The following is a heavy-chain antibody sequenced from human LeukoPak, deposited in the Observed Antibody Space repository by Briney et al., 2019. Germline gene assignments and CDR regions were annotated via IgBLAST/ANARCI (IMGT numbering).Heavy chain of an antibody. CDR1: GGSISSYY. Sequence: PSETLSLTCTVSGGSISSYYWSWIRQPPGKGLEWIGYIYYSGSTNYNPSLKSRVTISVDTSKNQFSLKLSSVTAADTAVYYCARGFVGYGDYLDYWGQGTLVTVSS. CDR3: ARGFVGYGDYLDY. J-gene: IGHJ4*02. D-gene: IGHD4-17*01. V-gene: IGHV4-59*01. CDR2: IYYSGST.